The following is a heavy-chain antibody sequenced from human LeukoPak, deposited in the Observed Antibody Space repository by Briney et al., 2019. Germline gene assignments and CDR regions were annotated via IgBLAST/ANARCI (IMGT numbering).Heavy chain of an antibody. CDR3: ARGPSSDIIVMAH. Sequence: GGSLRLSCAASGFTVSNNYMSWVRQAPGKGLEWVSVIYSGGSTYYADSVKGRFTISRDNSKNTVFLQMNTLRAEDTAVYYCARGPSSDIIVMAHWGLGTLVTISS. CDR2: IYSGGST. J-gene: IGHJ4*02. CDR1: GFTVSNNY. V-gene: IGHV3-66*01. D-gene: IGHD2-8*01.